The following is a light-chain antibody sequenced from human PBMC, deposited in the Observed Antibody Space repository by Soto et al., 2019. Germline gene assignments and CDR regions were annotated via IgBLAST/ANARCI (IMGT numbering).Light chain of an antibody. CDR3: LLSYGGSRPV. CDR2: DTS. CDR1: TGPVTSTHY. J-gene: IGLJ2*01. V-gene: IGLV7-46*01. Sequence: QAVVTQEPSLTVSPGGTVTLTCASSTGPVTSTHYTYWFQQKAGRAPTTLIYDTSLKQSWTPARFSGSLLGGKAALIISGAQPEDEADYYFLLSYGGSRPVFGGGTKLTVL.